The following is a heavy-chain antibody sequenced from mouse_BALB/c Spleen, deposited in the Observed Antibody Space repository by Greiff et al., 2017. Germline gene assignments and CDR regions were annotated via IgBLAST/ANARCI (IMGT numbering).Heavy chain of an antibody. J-gene: IGHJ4*01. CDR3: TITAATAMDY. Sequence: DVHLVESGGGLVKPGGSLKLSCAASGFTFSSYTMSWVRQTPEQRLEWVATISSGGSNTNYPDSVKGRFTISRDNAKNTLYLQMSSLKSEDSAMYYCTITAATAMDYWGQGTSVTVSS. V-gene: IGHV5-6-4*01. CDR1: GFTFSSYT. D-gene: IGHD1-2*01. CDR2: ISSGGSNT.